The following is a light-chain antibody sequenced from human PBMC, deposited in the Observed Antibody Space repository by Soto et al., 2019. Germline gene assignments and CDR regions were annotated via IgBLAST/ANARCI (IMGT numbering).Light chain of an antibody. Sequence: EIVLTQSPATLSLSPGERATLSCRASQSVSSYLAWYQQKPGQAPRLLIYDASNRATGIPARFSGSGSGTDFTLTISSIEPEDFAVYYCQQRSNWHRVTFGQGTKLEIK. V-gene: IGKV3-11*01. J-gene: IGKJ2*01. CDR2: DAS. CDR3: QQRSNWHRVT. CDR1: QSVSSY.